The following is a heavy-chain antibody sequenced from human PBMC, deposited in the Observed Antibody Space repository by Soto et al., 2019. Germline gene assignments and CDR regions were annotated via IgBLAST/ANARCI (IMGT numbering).Heavy chain of an antibody. Sequence: SVKVSCKASGGTFSSYAISWVRQAPGQGLEWMGGIIPIFGTANYAQKFQGRVTITADESTSTAYMELSSLRSEDTAVYYCARGGYSYGPSDYYGMDVWGQGTTVTDSS. D-gene: IGHD5-18*01. CDR1: GGTFSSYA. V-gene: IGHV1-69*13. CDR3: ARGGYSYGPSDYYGMDV. J-gene: IGHJ6*02. CDR2: IIPIFGTA.